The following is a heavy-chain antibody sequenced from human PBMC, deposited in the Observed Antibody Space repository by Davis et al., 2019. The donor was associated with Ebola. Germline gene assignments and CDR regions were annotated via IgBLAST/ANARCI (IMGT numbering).Heavy chain of an antibody. CDR3: VREGEIFGVVFFQY. CDR2: ISAYYGDT. CDR1: GYTFTTYG. J-gene: IGHJ4*02. V-gene: IGHV1-18*01. Sequence: AASVKVSCKASGYTFTTYGISWSRQAPGQGLEWMGWISAYYGDTRYAPKLQGRVTMTRDTSTNTAYMELRSLTSDDTAMYYCVREGEIFGVVFFQYWGQGTLVTVSS. D-gene: IGHD3-3*01.